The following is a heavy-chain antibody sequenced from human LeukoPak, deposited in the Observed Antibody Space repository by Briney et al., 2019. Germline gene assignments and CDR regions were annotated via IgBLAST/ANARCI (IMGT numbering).Heavy chain of an antibody. CDR3: ARDFCSGGSCYWFDP. J-gene: IGHJ5*02. D-gene: IGHD2-15*01. CDR1: GGSFSGYY. CDR2: INHSGST. Sequence: SETLSLTYAVYGGSFSGYYWSWIRQPPGKGLEWSGEINHSGSTNYNPSLKSRVTMSVDTSKNQFSLKLSSVTAADTAVYYCARDFCSGGSCYWFDPWGQGTLVTVSS. V-gene: IGHV4-34*01.